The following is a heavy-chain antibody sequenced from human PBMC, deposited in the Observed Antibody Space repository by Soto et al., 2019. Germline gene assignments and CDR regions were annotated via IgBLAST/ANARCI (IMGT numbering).Heavy chain of an antibody. D-gene: IGHD4-17*01. CDR3: AKDHLMTTVTTVGY. J-gene: IGHJ4*02. Sequence: QVQLVESGGGVVQPGRSLRLSCAASGFTFSSYGMHWVRQAPGKGLEWVAVISYDGSNKYYADSVKGRFTISRDNSKNTLYLPMNSLRAEDTAVYYCAKDHLMTTVTTVGYWGQGTLVTVSS. CDR2: ISYDGSNK. V-gene: IGHV3-30*18. CDR1: GFTFSSYG.